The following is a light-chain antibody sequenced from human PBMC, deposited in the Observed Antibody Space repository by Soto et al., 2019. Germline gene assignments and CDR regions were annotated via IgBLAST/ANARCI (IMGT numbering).Light chain of an antibody. V-gene: IGLV2-14*01. J-gene: IGLJ1*01. CDR3: SSYTSSSTPPYV. Sequence: QSALTQPASVSGSPGQSITISCTGTSSDVGGYNYVSWYQQHPGKAPKLMIYEVSNRPSGVSNRFSGSKSGNTASLTISGLQAEDEADYYCSSYTSSSTPPYVFXTGTKRTVL. CDR2: EVS. CDR1: SSDVGGYNY.